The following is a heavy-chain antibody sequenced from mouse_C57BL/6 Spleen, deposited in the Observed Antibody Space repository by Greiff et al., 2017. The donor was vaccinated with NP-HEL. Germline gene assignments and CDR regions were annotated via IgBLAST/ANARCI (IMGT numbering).Heavy chain of an antibody. CDR1: GYTFTDYE. CDR3: TIYDYGSSYDWFAY. V-gene: IGHV1-15*01. Sequence: VQLQQSGAELVRPGASVTLSCKASGYTFTDYEMHWVKQTPVHGLEWIGAIDPETGGTAYNQKFKGKAILTADKSSSTAYMELRSLTSEDSAVYYCTIYDYGSSYDWFAYWGQGTLVTVSA. D-gene: IGHD1-1*01. J-gene: IGHJ3*01. CDR2: IDPETGGT.